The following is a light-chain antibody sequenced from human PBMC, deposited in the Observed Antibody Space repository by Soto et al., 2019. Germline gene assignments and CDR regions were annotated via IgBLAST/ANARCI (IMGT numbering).Light chain of an antibody. CDR1: QSLSGW. Sequence: DIQLTQIPSTLSASIGDRVTITCRASQSLSGWLAWYQQTPGKAPKLLISDAFRLESGVPSRFRGSGSGTELSLTISNLQPGDSATFYCQQYASYPWTVGRGTKV. V-gene: IGKV1-5*01. CDR2: DAF. J-gene: IGKJ1*01. CDR3: QQYASYPWT.